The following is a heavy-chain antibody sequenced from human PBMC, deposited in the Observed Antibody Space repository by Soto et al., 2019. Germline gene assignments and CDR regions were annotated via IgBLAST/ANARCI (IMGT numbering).Heavy chain of an antibody. CDR3: ARVDESSGWGFEDY. V-gene: IGHV3-33*01. CDR1: GFTFSSYG. CDR2: IWYDGSNK. J-gene: IGHJ4*02. D-gene: IGHD6-19*01. Sequence: QVQLVESGGGVVQPGRSLRLSCAASGFTFSSYGMHWVRQAPGKGLEWVAVIWYDGSNKYYADSVKGRFTISRDNSKNTLYLQMNSLRAEDTAVYYCARVDESSGWGFEDYWGQGTLVTVSS.